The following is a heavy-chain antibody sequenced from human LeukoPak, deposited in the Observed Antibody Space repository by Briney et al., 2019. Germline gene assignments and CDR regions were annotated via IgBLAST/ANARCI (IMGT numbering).Heavy chain of an antibody. CDR2: ISSGSSYI. CDR3: AKLTTS. J-gene: IGHJ4*02. Sequence: GGSLRLSCAASGFTFSSYSMDWVRQAPGKGLEWVSFISSGSSYIDYADSVKGRFTISRDNAKNSLYLQMNSLRAEDTAVYYCAKLTTSWGQGTLVTVSS. V-gene: IGHV3-21*04. CDR1: GFTFSSYS. D-gene: IGHD4-11*01.